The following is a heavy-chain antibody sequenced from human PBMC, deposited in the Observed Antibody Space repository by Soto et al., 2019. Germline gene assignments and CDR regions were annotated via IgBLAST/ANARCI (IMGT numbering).Heavy chain of an antibody. Sequence: GGSLRLSCAASGFTLTTYAMSWVRQAPGKGLEWVSGISGSGANTYYADSVRGRFTVSRDYSENTLYLQMNSLRAEDTAVYYCPKWEYYDIWRQGILVTVS. J-gene: IGHJ4*02. CDR3: PKWEYYDI. CDR2: ISGSGANT. D-gene: IGHD3-22*01. V-gene: IGHV3-23*01. CDR1: GFTLTTYA.